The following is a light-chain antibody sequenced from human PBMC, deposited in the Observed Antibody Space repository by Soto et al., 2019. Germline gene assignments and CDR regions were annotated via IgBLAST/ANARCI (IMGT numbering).Light chain of an antibody. J-gene: IGKJ5*01. CDR1: QSVSSY. V-gene: IGKV3-11*01. Sequence: EIVLTQSPVTLSLSPGERATLSCRASQSVSSYLVWYQQKPGQAPRLLIYDASNRATGIPARFSGSGSGTDFTRTISSLEPEDFAVYYCQQRSNWPPGFGQGTRLEIK. CDR3: QQRSNWPPG. CDR2: DAS.